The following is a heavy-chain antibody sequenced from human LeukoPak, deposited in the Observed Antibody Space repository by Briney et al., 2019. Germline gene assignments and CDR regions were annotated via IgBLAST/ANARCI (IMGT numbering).Heavy chain of an antibody. CDR2: ISAYNGDT. Sequence: GASVKVSCKASGYTFSTYGISWVRQAPGLGLEWMGWISAYNGDTNYAQKFQDRVTMTTDTSTSTAYMELRSLRSEDTAVYYCARSYCSSTSCFDAFDIWGQGTMVTVSS. D-gene: IGHD2-2*01. CDR1: GYTFSTYG. CDR3: ARSYCSSTSCFDAFDI. J-gene: IGHJ3*02. V-gene: IGHV1-18*01.